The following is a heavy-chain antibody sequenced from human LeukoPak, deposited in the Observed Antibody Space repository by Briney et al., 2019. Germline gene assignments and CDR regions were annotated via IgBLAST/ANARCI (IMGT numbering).Heavy chain of an antibody. CDR1: GYSISSGYY. J-gene: IGHJ4*02. D-gene: IGHD5-18*01. CDR2: IYHSGST. CDR3: ARSKVDTAMVLDY. V-gene: IGHV4-38-2*02. Sequence: PSETLSLTCTVSGYSISSGYYWGWIRQPPGKGLEWIGSIYHSGSTYYNPSLKSRVTISVDTSKNQFSLKLSSVTAADTAVYYCARSKVDTAMVLDYWGQGTLVTVSS.